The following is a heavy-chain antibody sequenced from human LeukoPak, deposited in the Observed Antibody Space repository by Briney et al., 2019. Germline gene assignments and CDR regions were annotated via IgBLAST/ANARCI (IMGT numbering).Heavy chain of an antibody. Sequence: PGGSLRLSCAASGFTFSDYYMSWIRQAPGKGLEWVSYISSSGSTIYYADSVKGRFTISRDNAKNSLYLQMNSLRAEDTAVYYCAKDLTMTPYYFDYWGQGTLVTVSS. CDR1: GFTFSDYY. D-gene: IGHD3-3*01. CDR3: AKDLTMTPYYFDY. V-gene: IGHV3-11*01. J-gene: IGHJ4*02. CDR2: ISSSGSTI.